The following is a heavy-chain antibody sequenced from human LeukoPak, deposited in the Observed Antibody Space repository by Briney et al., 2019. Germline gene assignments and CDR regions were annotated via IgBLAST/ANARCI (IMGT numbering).Heavy chain of an antibody. CDR3: AKPAYYDILTGYGT. CDR2: ISGSGGST. V-gene: IGHV3-23*01. D-gene: IGHD3-9*01. CDR1: GFTFSSYA. J-gene: IGHJ4*02. Sequence: GGSLRLSCAASGFTFSSYAMSWVRQAPGKGLDWVSAISGSGGSTYYADSVRGRFTISRDNSKNTLYLQMNSLRAEDTAVYYCAKPAYYDILTGYGTWGQGTLVTVSS.